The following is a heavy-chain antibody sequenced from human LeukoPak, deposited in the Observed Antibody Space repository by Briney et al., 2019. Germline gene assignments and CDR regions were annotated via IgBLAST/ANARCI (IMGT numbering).Heavy chain of an antibody. CDR3: ATPGEDMVRGVTDS. D-gene: IGHD3-10*01. V-gene: IGHV4-34*01. CDR1: GGSFSGYY. J-gene: IGHJ3*01. Sequence: SETLSLTCAVYGGSFSGYYWSWIRQPPGKGLEWIGEINHSGSTNHNPSLKSRVTISVDTSKNQFSLKLSSVTAADTAVYYCATPGEDMVRGVTDSWGQGTMVTVSS. CDR2: INHSGST.